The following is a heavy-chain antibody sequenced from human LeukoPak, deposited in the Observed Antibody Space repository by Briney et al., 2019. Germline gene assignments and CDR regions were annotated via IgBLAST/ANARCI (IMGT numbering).Heavy chain of an antibody. CDR2: SYFSGST. CDR1: GGSISSGGYY. J-gene: IGHJ4*02. CDR3: ARGLGSGSYYHY. V-gene: IGHV4-31*02. Sequence: PSQTLSLTCSVSGGSISSGGYYWSWIRQHPGKGLEWIGYSYFSGSTNYNPSLKSRVTISVDTSKNQFSLKLSSVTAADTAVYYCARGLGSGSYYHYWGQGTLVTVSS. D-gene: IGHD3-10*01.